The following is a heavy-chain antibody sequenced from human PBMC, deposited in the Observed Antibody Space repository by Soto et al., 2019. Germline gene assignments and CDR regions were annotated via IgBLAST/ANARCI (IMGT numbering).Heavy chain of an antibody. J-gene: IGHJ4*02. V-gene: IGHV1-3*01. CDR1: GYTFTSYA. Sequence: ASVKVSCKASGYTFTSYAMHWVRQAPGQRLEWMGWINAGNGNTKYSQKFQGRLTITRDPSASTAYMELSSLRSEDTAVYYCARGLSLVMVYPIVHFDYWAQGTLIIVSS. D-gene: IGHD2-8*01. CDR3: ARGLSLVMVYPIVHFDY. CDR2: INAGNGNT.